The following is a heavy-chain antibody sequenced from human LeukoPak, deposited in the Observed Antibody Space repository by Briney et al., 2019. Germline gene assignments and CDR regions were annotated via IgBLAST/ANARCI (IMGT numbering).Heavy chain of an antibody. Sequence: GGSLRLSCAASGFTFSSYAMSWVRQAPGKGLEWVSAISGSGGTTYYSDSVKGRFTISRDNSKSVYLQMNSLRAEDTAIYYCAKDRYVSLIRGVIDYWGQGTLVAVSS. CDR1: GFTFSSYA. D-gene: IGHD3-10*01. J-gene: IGHJ4*02. CDR2: ISGSGGTT. V-gene: IGHV3-23*01. CDR3: AKDRYVSLIRGVIDY.